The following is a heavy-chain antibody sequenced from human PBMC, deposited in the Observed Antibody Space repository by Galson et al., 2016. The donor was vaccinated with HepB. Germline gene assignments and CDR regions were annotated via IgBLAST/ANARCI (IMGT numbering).Heavy chain of an antibody. CDR1: GFTFSTYD. CDR2: IGTKGGT. CDR3: ARLGTYTNRRGMDV. J-gene: IGHJ6*02. D-gene: IGHD3-10*01. V-gene: IGHV3-13*01. Sequence: SLRLSCAASGFTFSTYDMHWVRQATGKGLEWVSGIGTKGGTYYLDSAKGRFTISREDAKNSLHLQMNSLTAGDTAVYYCARLGTYTNRRGMDVWGQGTTVTVSS.